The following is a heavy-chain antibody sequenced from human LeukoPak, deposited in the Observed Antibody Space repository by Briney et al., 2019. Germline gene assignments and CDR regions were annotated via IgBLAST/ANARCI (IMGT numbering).Heavy chain of an antibody. CDR3: ASDSPGYDSGSYFAY. CDR2: INSDGSSI. Sequence: GGSLRLSCAASGFTFSSHWMHWVRQAPGKGLVWVSRINSDGSSISYADSVKGRFTISRDNAKNTLYLQMNSLRAEDTAVYYCASDSPGYDSGSYFAYWGQGTLVTVSS. V-gene: IGHV3-74*01. J-gene: IGHJ4*02. D-gene: IGHD2-15*01. CDR1: GFTFSSHW.